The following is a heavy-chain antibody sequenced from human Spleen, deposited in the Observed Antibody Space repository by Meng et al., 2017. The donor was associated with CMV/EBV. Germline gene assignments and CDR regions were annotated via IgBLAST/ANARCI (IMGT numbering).Heavy chain of an antibody. Sequence: FLFSGCAMHWVRQAPGTGLEWLAVISYDGSNKYSADSVRGRFTISRDNSKNTLYLQMNSLRAEDTAVYYCAKSGPRWVYDTSGYTDYWGQGTLVTVSS. CDR1: FLFSGCA. D-gene: IGHD3-22*01. CDR2: ISYDGSNK. J-gene: IGHJ4*02. CDR3: AKSGPRWVYDTSGYTDY. V-gene: IGHV3-30-3*02.